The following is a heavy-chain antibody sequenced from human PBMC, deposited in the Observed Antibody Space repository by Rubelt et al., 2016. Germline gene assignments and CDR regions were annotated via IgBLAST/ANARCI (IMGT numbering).Heavy chain of an antibody. Sequence: GSGLEWVSYISSSGSTINYADSVKGRFTISRDNATNSLYLQMNSMRAEDTADYYSARVDRSGYYTWGHGTMLTVPS. V-gene: IGHV3-48*03. CDR2: ISSSGSTI. D-gene: IGHD3-22*01. J-gene: IGHJ3*02. CDR3: ARVDRSGYYT.